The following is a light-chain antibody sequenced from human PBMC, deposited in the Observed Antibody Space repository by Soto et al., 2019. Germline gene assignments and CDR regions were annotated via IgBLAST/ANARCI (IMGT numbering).Light chain of an antibody. J-gene: IGKJ1*01. Sequence: EIVLTQSPGTLSLSPGDSATLSCRASQSVSSTFLAWYQHKPGRPPRLLIHGASSRATGIPDRFTGSGSGTDFTLTISRLEPEDFAVYYCQQYGSSRWTFGQGTKVDI. CDR3: QQYGSSRWT. CDR2: GAS. V-gene: IGKV3-20*01. CDR1: QSVSSTF.